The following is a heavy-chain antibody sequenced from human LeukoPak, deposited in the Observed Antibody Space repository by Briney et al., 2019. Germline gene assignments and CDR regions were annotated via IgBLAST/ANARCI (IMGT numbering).Heavy chain of an antibody. J-gene: IGHJ3*02. V-gene: IGHV4-39*07. Sequence: PSETLSLTCTVSGASISSSSCYWGWIRQPPGKGLEWIGSIYYSGSTNYNPSLKSRVTISVGTSKNQFSLKLSSVTAADTAVYYCARPSRSISTAGAFDIWGQGTMVTVSS. CDR2: IYYSGST. CDR3: ARPSRSISTAGAFDI. CDR1: GASISSSSCY. D-gene: IGHD3-10*01.